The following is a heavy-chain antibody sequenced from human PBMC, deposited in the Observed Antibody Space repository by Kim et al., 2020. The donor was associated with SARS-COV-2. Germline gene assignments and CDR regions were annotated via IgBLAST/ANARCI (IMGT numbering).Heavy chain of an antibody. Sequence: SETLSLTCTVSGGSISSSSYYWGWIRQPPGKGLEWIGSIYYSGSTYYNPSLKSRVTISVDTSKNQFSLKLSSVTAADTAVYYCASLRLFLDNYYYYMDVWGKGTTVTVSS. CDR2: IYYSGST. V-gene: IGHV4-39*01. J-gene: IGHJ6*03. CDR3: ASLRLFLDNYYYYMDV. D-gene: IGHD5-12*01. CDR1: GGSISSSSYY.